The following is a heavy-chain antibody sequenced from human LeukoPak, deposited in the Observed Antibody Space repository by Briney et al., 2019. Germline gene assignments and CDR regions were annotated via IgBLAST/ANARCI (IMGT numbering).Heavy chain of an antibody. V-gene: IGHV4-59*08. CDR2: IYYSGST. J-gene: IGHJ6*02. CDR3: ARQEDGMDV. Sequence: PSETLSLTCTVSGGSISSDYWSWIRQPPGKGLEWIGYIYYSGSTNYNPSLKSRVTISVDTSKNQFSLKLSSVTAADTAVYYCARQEDGMDVWGQGTTVTVSS. CDR1: GGSISSDY.